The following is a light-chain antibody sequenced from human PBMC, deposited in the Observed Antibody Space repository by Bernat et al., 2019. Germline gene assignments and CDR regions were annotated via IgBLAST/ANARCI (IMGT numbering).Light chain of an antibody. J-gene: IGLJ3*02. CDR2: SNN. CDR3: AAWGGSLSGRV. CDR1: SSNIGSTY. V-gene: IGLV1-47*02. Sequence: QSVLTQPTSASGTPGQRVTISCSGGSSNIGSTYVYLYQHLPGTAPKVFIYSNNQRPSGVPDRFSGSKSGTSPSLAISGLRSEDEADYYCAAWGGSLSGRVFGGGTQLTVL.